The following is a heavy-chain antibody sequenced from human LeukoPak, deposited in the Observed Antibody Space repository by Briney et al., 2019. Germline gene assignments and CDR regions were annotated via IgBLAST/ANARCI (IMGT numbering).Heavy chain of an antibody. J-gene: IGHJ3*02. CDR1: SYSISSGYY. Sequence: PSETLSLTCTVSSYSISSGYYWGWIRQPPGKGLEWIGSIYHSGSTYYNPSLKSRVTISVDTSKNQFSLKLSSVTTADTAVYYCARHRGLLWFGETNRGRAFDIWGQGTMVTVSS. CDR3: ARHRGLLWFGETNRGRAFDI. CDR2: IYHSGST. V-gene: IGHV4-38-2*02. D-gene: IGHD3-10*01.